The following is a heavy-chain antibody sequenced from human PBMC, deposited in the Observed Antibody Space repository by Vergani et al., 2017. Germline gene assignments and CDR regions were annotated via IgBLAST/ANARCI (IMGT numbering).Heavy chain of an antibody. CDR1: GFSLNTRGVS. Sequence: QITLKESGPTLVKPTQTLTLTCTFSGFSLNTRGVSVAWIRQPPGKALDWLALIYWNDDQHYSPSLNNRVTITKDTSKNQVVRTMTNMDYVDTGTYYCVYRKAECGTTGCFYPFYSYYYMDIWGKGTTVTVSS. J-gene: IGHJ6*03. D-gene: IGHD1-7*01. CDR3: VYRKAECGTTGCFYPFYSYYYMDI. CDR2: IYWNDDQ. V-gene: IGHV2-5*04.